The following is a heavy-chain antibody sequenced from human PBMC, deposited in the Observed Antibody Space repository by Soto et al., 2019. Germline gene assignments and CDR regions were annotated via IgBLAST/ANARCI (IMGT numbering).Heavy chain of an antibody. CDR2: IYDSGST. D-gene: IGHD3-9*01. V-gene: IGHV4-61*08. J-gene: IGHJ3*02. CDR1: GGYIGGVGYC. Sequence: LETLSLTWAVSGGYIGGVGYCCSLIRKAPGKGLEWLGYIYDSGSTNYNPSVKSRVTMSVDTSKTQFSLDLGSVTAADTAVYFCAAYYYAILTGHFAFDIWGHGTMVTVSS. CDR3: AAYYYAILTGHFAFDI.